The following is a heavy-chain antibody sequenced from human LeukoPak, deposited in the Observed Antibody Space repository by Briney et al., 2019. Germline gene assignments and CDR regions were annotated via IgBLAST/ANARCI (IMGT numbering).Heavy chain of an antibody. Sequence: PDRSLRLSCAASGFTFDDYAMHWVRQAPGKGLEWVSGLSWNSGTIGYADSVKGGFTISRDNAKNSLYLQMNSLRAEDTALYYCAKGRNGYLRNMNYWGQGTLVTVSS. V-gene: IGHV3-9*01. CDR2: LSWNSGTI. J-gene: IGHJ4*02. CDR3: AKGRNGYLRNMNY. CDR1: GFTFDDYA. D-gene: IGHD5-24*01.